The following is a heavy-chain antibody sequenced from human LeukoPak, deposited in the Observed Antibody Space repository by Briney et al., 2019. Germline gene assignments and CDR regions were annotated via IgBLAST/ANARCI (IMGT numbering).Heavy chain of an antibody. CDR2: INPNSGGT. CDR1: GYTFTGYY. V-gene: IGHV1-2*06. J-gene: IGHJ6*02. CDR3: AIIGVGPYGMDV. Sequence: GSVKVSCTASGYTFTGYYMHWVRHAPGQEVEWMGRINPNSGGTNYAQKFQGRVTMTRDTSISTAYMELSRLRSDDTAVYYCAIIGVGPYGMDVWGQGTTVTVSS. D-gene: IGHD3-3*01.